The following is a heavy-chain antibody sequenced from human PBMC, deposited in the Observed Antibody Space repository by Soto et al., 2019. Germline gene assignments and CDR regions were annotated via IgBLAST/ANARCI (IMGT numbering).Heavy chain of an antibody. J-gene: IGHJ6*02. V-gene: IGHV5-51*01. Sequence: PGESLKISCEGSGYTFPTYWIGWVRQMPGKGLEWMGIIYPGDSDTKYSPSFQGQVTISADKSISTAYLQWSSLEASDTAIYYCARLTGLPYLRFMGVRGQGTTVTVSS. CDR1: GYTFPTYW. CDR2: IYPGDSDT. CDR3: ARLTGLPYLRFMGV. D-gene: IGHD3-9*01.